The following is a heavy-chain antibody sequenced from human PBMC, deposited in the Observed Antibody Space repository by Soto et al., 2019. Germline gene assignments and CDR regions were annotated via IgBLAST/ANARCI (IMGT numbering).Heavy chain of an antibody. V-gene: IGHV1-18*01. CDR1: GYTFTSYG. Sequence: ASVKVSCKASGYTFTSYGISWVRQAPGQGLEWMGWISAYNGNTNYAQKLQGRVTMTPDTSTSTAYMELRSLRSDDTAVYYCATLYYDFWSGYYTGTSWDYFDYWGQGTLVTVSS. CDR2: ISAYNGNT. CDR3: ATLYYDFWSGYYTGTSWDYFDY. J-gene: IGHJ4*02. D-gene: IGHD3-3*01.